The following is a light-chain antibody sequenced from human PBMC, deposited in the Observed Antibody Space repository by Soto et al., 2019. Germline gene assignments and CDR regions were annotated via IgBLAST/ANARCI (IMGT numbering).Light chain of an antibody. V-gene: IGKV3-15*01. J-gene: IGKJ2*01. CDR1: QSVSRT. CDR3: QQYNNWPPMYT. Sequence: EIVMTQSPASLSVSPGERATLSCRASQSVSRTLAWYQQKPGQAPRLLIYGASTRATGIPARFSGRGSGTDFTLTISSLQSEDFAVYYCQQYNNWPPMYTFGQGTKLEIK. CDR2: GAS.